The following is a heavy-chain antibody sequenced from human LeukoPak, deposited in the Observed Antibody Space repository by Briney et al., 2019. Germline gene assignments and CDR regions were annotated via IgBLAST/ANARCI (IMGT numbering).Heavy chain of an antibody. Sequence: GGSLRLSCAASGFTFNNYTMNWVRQPPGKGLEWVSSISGSSNYIYYTDSVKGRFTISRDNAKNSLFLQMNSLRAEDTAVYYCARDMLVGTIARYYFDYWGQGTLVTVSS. CDR2: ISGSSNYI. CDR1: GFTFNNYT. J-gene: IGHJ4*02. V-gene: IGHV3-21*01. CDR3: ARDMLVGTIARYYFDY. D-gene: IGHD1-26*01.